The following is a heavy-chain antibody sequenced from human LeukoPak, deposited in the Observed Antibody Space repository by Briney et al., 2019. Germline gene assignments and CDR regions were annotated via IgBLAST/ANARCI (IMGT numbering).Heavy chain of an antibody. D-gene: IGHD3-10*01. V-gene: IGHV4-59*01. Sequence: SETLSLTCTVSGGSISSYYWSWIRQPPGKGLEGIGYIYYSGSTNYNPSLKSRVTISVDTSKNQFSLQLSSVTAADTAVYYCARTPYYSTHYYMDVWGKGTTVTISS. CDR1: GGSISSYY. J-gene: IGHJ6*03. CDR3: ARTPYYSTHYYMDV. CDR2: IYYSGST.